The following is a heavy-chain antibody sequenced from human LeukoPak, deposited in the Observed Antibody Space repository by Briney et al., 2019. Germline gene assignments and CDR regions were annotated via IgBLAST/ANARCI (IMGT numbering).Heavy chain of an antibody. V-gene: IGHV3-30*02. D-gene: IGHD6-19*01. J-gene: IGHJ3*02. CDR2: IRYDGTNK. CDR1: GFTLSTYG. CDR3: AKDSDSSGWNDAFDI. Sequence: GGSLRLSCAASGFTLSTYGMHWVRQAPGKGLEGVAFIRYDGTNKNYVDSVKGRFTISRDNSKNTLYLQMNSLRAEDTAVYYCAKDSDSSGWNDAFDIWGQGTMVTVSS.